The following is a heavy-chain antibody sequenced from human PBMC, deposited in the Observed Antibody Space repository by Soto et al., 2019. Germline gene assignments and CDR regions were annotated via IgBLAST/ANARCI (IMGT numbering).Heavy chain of an antibody. CDR1: GRSFSGYY. D-gene: IGHD2-15*01. CDR3: ARVSIVVVVAAPANDAFDI. J-gene: IGHJ3*02. V-gene: IGHV4-34*01. CDR2: INHSGST. Sequence: SETLSLTCAVYGRSFSGYYWSWIRQPPGKGLEWIGEINHSGSTNYNPSLKSRVTISVDTSKNQFSLKLSSVTAADTAVYYCARVSIVVVVAAPANDAFDIWGQGTMVTVSS.